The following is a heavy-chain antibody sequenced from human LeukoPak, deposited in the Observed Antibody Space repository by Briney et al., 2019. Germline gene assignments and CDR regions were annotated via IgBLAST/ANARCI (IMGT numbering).Heavy chain of an antibody. Sequence: SETLSLTCTVSGGSISSSSYYWGWIRQPPGKGLEWIGSIYYSGSTYYNPSLKSRVTISVDTSKNQFSLKLSSVTAADTAVYYCARVGDGYNQGDYWGQGTLVTVSS. CDR2: IYYSGST. CDR1: GGSISSSSYY. J-gene: IGHJ4*02. V-gene: IGHV4-39*01. CDR3: ARVGDGYNQGDY. D-gene: IGHD5-24*01.